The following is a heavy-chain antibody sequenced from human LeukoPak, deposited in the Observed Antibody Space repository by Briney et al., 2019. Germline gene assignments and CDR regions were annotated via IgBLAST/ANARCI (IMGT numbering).Heavy chain of an antibody. CDR2: IIPILGIA. CDR3: ARVGATGDY. J-gene: IGHJ4*02. CDR1: GYTFTSYY. D-gene: IGHD1-26*01. V-gene: IGHV1-69*04. Sequence: ASVKVSCKASGYTFTSYYMHWVRQAPGQGLEWMGRIIPILGIANYAQKFQGRVTITADKSTSTAYMELSSLRSEDTAVYYCARVGATGDYWGQGTLVTVSS.